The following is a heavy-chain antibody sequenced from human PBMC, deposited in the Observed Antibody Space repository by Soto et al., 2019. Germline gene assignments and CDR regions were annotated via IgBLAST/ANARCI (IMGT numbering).Heavy chain of an antibody. V-gene: IGHV3-74*01. CDR2: INSDGSST. CDR1: GFTFSSYW. Sequence: GGSLRLSCAASGFTFSSYWMHWVRQAPGKGLVWVSRINSDGSSTSYADSVKGRFTISRDNAKNTLYLQMNSLRAEDTAVYYSAREYSGSYFWFDPWGQGTLVTVSS. CDR3: AREYSGSYFWFDP. D-gene: IGHD1-26*01. J-gene: IGHJ5*02.